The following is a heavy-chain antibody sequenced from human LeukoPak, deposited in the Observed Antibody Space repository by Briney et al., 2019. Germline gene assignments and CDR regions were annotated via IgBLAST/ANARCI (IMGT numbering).Heavy chain of an antibody. CDR2: IYHSGST. D-gene: IGHD3-10*01. V-gene: IGHV4-30-2*01. J-gene: IGHJ4*02. CDR1: GGSISSGGYS. CDR3: ARGRMVRGVIIPPFDY. Sequence: SETLSLTCAVSGGSISSGGYSWSWIRQPPGKGLEWIGYIYHSGSTYYNPSLKSRVTMSVDRSKNQFSLKLSSVTAADTAVYYCARGRMVRGVIIPPFDYWGQGTLVTVSS.